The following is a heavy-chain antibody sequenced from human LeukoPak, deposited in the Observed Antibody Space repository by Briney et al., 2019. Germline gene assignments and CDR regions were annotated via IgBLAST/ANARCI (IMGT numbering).Heavy chain of an antibody. J-gene: IGHJ3*01. Sequence: TSETLSLTCAVYGGSFSGYYWSWIRQPPGKGLEWIGHVYYIGNPTCSPSLKSRVSILVDTSKNQFSLELSSVTAADTAVYYCARRFRTGGDLHHDAYDVWGQGTAVTVSS. V-gene: IGHV4-34*01. D-gene: IGHD3-16*01. CDR2: VYYIGNP. CDR1: GGSFSGYY. CDR3: ARRFRTGGDLHHDAYDV.